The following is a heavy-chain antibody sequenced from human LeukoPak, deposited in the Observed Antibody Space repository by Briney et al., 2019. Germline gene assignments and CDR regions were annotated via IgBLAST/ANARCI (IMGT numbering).Heavy chain of an antibody. V-gene: IGHV1-69*10. CDR1: GGTFSSYA. CDR3: ARDQCGSCYSNYYYGMDV. D-gene: IGHD2-15*01. Sequence: SVKVSCKASGGTFSSYAISWVRQAPGQGLEWMGRIIPILGIANYAQKFQGRITITADKSTSTAYMELSSLRSEDTAVYYCARDQCGSCYSNYYYGMDVWGQGTTVTVSS. J-gene: IGHJ6*02. CDR2: IIPILGIA.